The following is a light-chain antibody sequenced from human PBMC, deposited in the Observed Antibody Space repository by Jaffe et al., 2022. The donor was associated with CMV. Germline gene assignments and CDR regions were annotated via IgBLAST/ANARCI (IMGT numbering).Light chain of an antibody. V-gene: IGKV1-27*01. J-gene: IGKJ1*01. CDR1: QDIKNY. CDR3: QKYSNAPWT. Sequence: DIQMTQSPSSLSASVGDRVTITCRASQDIKNYVAWYQQKPGKVPKLLIYVASTLQSGVPSRFSGSGSGTDFTLTISSLQPEDGATYYCQKYSNAPWTFGQGTKVEI. CDR2: VAS.